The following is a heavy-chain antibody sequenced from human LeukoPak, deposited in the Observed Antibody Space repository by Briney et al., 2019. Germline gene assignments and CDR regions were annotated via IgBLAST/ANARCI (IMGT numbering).Heavy chain of an antibody. V-gene: IGHV4-4*09. Sequence: SETLSLTCTVSGGSINSYYWSWIRQPPGKGLEWIGYIHSSGSANYNPSLKSRVTMSVDASKNQFSLKLSSVTAADTAVDYCARRGGVGIGGRPSNYYYMDVWGKGTTVTVSS. CDR3: ARRGGVGIGGRPSNYYYMDV. CDR1: GGSINSYY. J-gene: IGHJ6*03. CDR2: IHSSGSA. D-gene: IGHD6-6*01.